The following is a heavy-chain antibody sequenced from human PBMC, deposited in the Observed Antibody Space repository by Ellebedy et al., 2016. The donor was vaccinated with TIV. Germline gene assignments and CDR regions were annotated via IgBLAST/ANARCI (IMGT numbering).Heavy chain of an antibody. J-gene: IGHJ4*02. Sequence: AASVKVSCKASGYTFTGYYMHWVRQAPGQGLEWMGWINPNSGGTNYAQKFQGRVTMTRDTSISTAYMELSRLRSDDTAVYYCARSVVVTAIHFDYWGQGTLVTVSS. CDR1: GYTFTGYY. V-gene: IGHV1-2*02. CDR2: INPNSGGT. D-gene: IGHD2-21*02. CDR3: ARSVVVTAIHFDY.